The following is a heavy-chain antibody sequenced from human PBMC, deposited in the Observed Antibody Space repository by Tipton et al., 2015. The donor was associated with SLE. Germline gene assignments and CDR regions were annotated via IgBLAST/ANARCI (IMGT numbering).Heavy chain of an antibody. D-gene: IGHD6-13*01. V-gene: IGHV4-34*01. CDR2: INHSGST. CDR3: ARAYKGAAAGSWFDP. J-gene: IGHJ5*02. CDR1: GGSFSGYY. Sequence: TLSLTCAVYGGSFSGYYWSWIRQPPGKGLEWIGEINHSGSTNYNPSLKSRVTISVDTSKNQFSLKLSSVTAADTAVYYCARAYKGAAAGSWFDPWGQGTLVTVSS.